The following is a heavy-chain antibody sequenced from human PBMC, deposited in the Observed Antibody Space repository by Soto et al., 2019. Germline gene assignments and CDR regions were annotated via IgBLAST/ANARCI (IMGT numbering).Heavy chain of an antibody. Sequence: QITLKESGPTLVKPTQTLTLTFTFSGFSLSTSGLGVGWISQPPGKALEWFALIYWNDDKRYSPSLKSRLTITKDTSKNQVVLTMTNMEPVDTATYYCSLSCYWFDPWGQGTMVTVSS. CDR2: IYWNDDK. CDR3: SLSCYWFDP. D-gene: IGHD2-21*01. V-gene: IGHV2-5*01. J-gene: IGHJ5*02. CDR1: GFSLSTSGLG.